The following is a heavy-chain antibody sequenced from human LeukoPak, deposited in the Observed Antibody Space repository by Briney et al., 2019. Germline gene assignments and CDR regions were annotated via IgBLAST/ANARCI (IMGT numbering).Heavy chain of an antibody. CDR1: GFTFITNG. CDR3: ARGNHSSSGVDY. Sequence: QSGGSLRFSGAASGFTFITNGISWVRQAPGKGRKWVANIKQDGSEKYYVDSVKGRFTISRDNAKNSLYLQMNSLRAEDTAVYYCARGNHSSSGVDYWGRGTLVTVSS. J-gene: IGHJ4*02. CDR2: IKQDGSEK. D-gene: IGHD6-6*01. V-gene: IGHV3-7*01.